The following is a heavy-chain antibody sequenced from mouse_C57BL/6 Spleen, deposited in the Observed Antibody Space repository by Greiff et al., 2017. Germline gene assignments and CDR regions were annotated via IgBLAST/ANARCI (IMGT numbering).Heavy chain of an antibody. J-gene: IGHJ2*01. CDR1: GYSFTDYN. D-gene: IGHD1-1*01. V-gene: IGHV1-39*01. CDR2: INPNYGTT. Sequence: VHVKQSGPELVKPGASVKISCKASGYSFTDYNMNWVKQSNGKSLEWIGVINPNYGTTSYNQKFKGKATLTVDQSSSTAYMQLNSLTSEDSAVYYCATYYGSSFFDYWGQGTTLTVSS. CDR3: ATYYGSSFFDY.